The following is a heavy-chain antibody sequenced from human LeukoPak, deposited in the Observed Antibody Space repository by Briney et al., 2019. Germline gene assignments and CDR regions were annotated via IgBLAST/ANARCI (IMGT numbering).Heavy chain of an antibody. CDR3: ASVVGATILDY. CDR1: GYTFTSYG. CDR2: ISAYNGNT. J-gene: IGHJ4*02. D-gene: IGHD1-26*01. V-gene: IGHV1-18*01. Sequence: ASVKVSCKASGYTFTSYGISWVRQAPGQGLEWMGWISAYNGNTKYAQKFQGRVTMTTDTPTSTAYMELRSLRSDDTAVYYCASVVGATILDYWGQGTLVTVSS.